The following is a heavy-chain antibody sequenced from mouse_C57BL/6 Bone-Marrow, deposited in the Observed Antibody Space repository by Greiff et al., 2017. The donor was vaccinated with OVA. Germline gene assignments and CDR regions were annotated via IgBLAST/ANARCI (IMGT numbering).Heavy chain of an antibody. CDR3: ANSPYCYGSSPSDY. J-gene: IGHJ2*01. Sequence: QVQLQQSGAELARPGASVKLSCKASGYTFTSYGISWVKQRTGQGLEWIGEIYPRSGNTYYNEKFKGKATLTVDKSSSTAYMELRSLTSEDSAVYFCANSPYCYGSSPSDYWGQGTTLTVSS. CDR2: IYPRSGNT. V-gene: IGHV1-81*01. D-gene: IGHD1-1*01. CDR1: GYTFTSYG.